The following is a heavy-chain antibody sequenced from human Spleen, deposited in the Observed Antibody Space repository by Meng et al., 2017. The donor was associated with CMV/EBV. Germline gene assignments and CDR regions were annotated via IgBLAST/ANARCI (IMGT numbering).Heavy chain of an antibody. Sequence: GSGCTFSTYWIGWVRQMPGKGLEWMGIIYPEDSDTKYSPSFQGQVTISADKSISTAYLQWSSLRASDTAMYYCARWSSEVDTVPFDYWGQGTLVTVSS. CDR1: GCTFSTYW. CDR3: ARWSSEVDTVPFDY. V-gene: IGHV5-51*01. CDR2: IYPEDSDT. J-gene: IGHJ4*02. D-gene: IGHD5-18*01.